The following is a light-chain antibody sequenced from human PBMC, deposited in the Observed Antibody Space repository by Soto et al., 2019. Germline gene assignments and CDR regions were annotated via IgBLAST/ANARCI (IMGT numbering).Light chain of an antibody. CDR1: SGHSSYA. CDR3: QTWATGIVV. Sequence: QLVLTQSPSASASLGASVKLTCTLSSGHSSYAIAWHQQQPEKGPRYLMKLNSDGSHSKGDGIPDRFSGSSSGAERYLTISSLQSEDEADYYCQTWATGIVVFGGGNKLTVL. J-gene: IGLJ2*01. CDR2: LNSDGSH. V-gene: IGLV4-69*01.